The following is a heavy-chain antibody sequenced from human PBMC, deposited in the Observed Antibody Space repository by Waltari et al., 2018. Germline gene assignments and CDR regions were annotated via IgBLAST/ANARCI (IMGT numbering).Heavy chain of an antibody. Sequence: QVQLVQSGTEVRKPGSSVKVSCEPPGGTCSSYATSWVRQAPGQGLEWMGHIVPFYGRATYAQKFRGRVTISADESTSTAYMEMSGLRSEDTAVYFCARARWDLQVVYLDSWGQGTLVTVSS. CDR1: GGTCSSYA. D-gene: IGHD2-8*02. V-gene: IGHV1-69*01. J-gene: IGHJ4*02. CDR2: IVPFYGRA. CDR3: ARARWDLQVVYLDS.